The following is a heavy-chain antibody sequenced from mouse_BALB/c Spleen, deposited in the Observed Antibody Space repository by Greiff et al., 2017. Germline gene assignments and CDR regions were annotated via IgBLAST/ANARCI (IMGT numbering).Heavy chain of an antibody. J-gene: IGHJ2*01. CDR1: GYTFTDYY. D-gene: IGHD1-2*01. CDR2: IYPGSGNT. CDR3: ARAYGYNFDY. V-gene: IGHV1-84*02. Sequence: VHLVESGPELVKPGASVKISCKASGYTFTDYYINWVKQKPGQGLEWIGWIYPGSGNTKYNEKFKGKATLTVDTSSSTAYMQLSSLTSEDTAVYFCARAYGYNFDYWGQGTTLTVSS.